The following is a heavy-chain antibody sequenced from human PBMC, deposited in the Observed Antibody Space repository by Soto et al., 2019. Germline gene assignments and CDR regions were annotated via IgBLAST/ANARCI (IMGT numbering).Heavy chain of an antibody. CDR3: AADATAWQQMVPSDY. V-gene: IGHV1-58*01. CDR1: GCTFTSSA. J-gene: IGHJ4*02. CDR2: IDVGSGYT. Sequence: SVTDSCKASGCTFTSSAFQWVRPARGQQLEGIGWIDVGSGYTNYAQRFQDRVTLTRDMSTATTYMELSRLTSEDTAIYYCAADATAWQQMVPSDYWGQGTLVTAPQ. D-gene: IGHD2-8*01.